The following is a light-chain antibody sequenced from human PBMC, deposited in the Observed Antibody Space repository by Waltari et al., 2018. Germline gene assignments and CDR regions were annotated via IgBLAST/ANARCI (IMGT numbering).Light chain of an antibody. J-gene: IGLJ2*01. Sequence: QSALTQPASVSGSPGQSITISCTGTSSDVGGYNYVSWYQQHPGKAPKLMIYDVSKRPSGVSSRFYGSKSGNTASLTISGLQAEDEADYYCSSYTSSSTLVFGGGTKLTVL. V-gene: IGLV2-14*01. CDR3: SSYTSSSTLV. CDR1: SSDVGGYNY. CDR2: DVS.